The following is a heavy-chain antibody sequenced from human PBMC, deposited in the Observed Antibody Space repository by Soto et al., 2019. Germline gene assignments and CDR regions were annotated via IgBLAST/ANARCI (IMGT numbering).Heavy chain of an antibody. CDR3: ARGSMVNHYYGSGNWFDP. CDR1: GGSISSGDYY. D-gene: IGHD3-10*01. Sequence: SETLSLTCTVSGGSISSGDYYWSWIRQPPGKGLEWIGEINHSGSTNYNPSLKSRVTISVDTSKNQFSLKLSSVTAADTAVYYCARGSMVNHYYGSGNWFDPWGQGTLVTVSS. V-gene: IGHV4-39*07. J-gene: IGHJ5*02. CDR2: INHSGST.